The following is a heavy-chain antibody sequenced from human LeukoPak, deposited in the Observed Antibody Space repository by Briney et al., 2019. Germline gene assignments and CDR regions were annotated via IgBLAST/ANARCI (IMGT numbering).Heavy chain of an antibody. CDR1: GYTFTGHY. D-gene: IGHD4-17*01. J-gene: IGHJ4*02. Sequence: AAVKVSCQPSGYTFTGHYIPWVRQAPGQGREWVGWINPNSGGTNYAQKFQGRVTMTRDTSISTAYMELSRLRSDDTAVYYCARYSTVTVYYFDYWGQGTLVTVSS. V-gene: IGHV1-2*02. CDR2: INPNSGGT. CDR3: ARYSTVTVYYFDY.